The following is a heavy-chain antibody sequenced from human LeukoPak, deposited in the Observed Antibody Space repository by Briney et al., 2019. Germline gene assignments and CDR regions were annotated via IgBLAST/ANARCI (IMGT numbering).Heavy chain of an antibody. Sequence: PGGSLRLSCAASGFTFSSYEMNWVRQAPVKGLEWVSYISSSGSTIYYADSVKGRFTISRDNAKNSLYLQMNSLRAEGTAVYYCARSFLKYYYDSSGLFDYWGQGTLVTVSS. CDR2: ISSSGSTI. J-gene: IGHJ4*02. V-gene: IGHV3-48*03. CDR1: GFTFSSYE. D-gene: IGHD3-22*01. CDR3: ARSFLKYYYDSSGLFDY.